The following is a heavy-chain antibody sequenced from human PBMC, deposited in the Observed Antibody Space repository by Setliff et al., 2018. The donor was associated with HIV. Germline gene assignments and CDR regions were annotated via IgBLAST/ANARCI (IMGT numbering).Heavy chain of an antibody. Sequence: GESLKNSCAASGFTFSNYAMHWVRQAPGKGLEWVAVISYDGSHKNYADSVKGRFTISRDNSKNTLYLHMSSLRDEGTAVYYCVKDPYHYGSGSYYHYFDYWGQGTPVTVSS. D-gene: IGHD3-10*01. CDR1: GFTFSNYA. J-gene: IGHJ4*02. V-gene: IGHV3-30*04. CDR2: ISYDGSHK. CDR3: VKDPYHYGSGSYYHYFDY.